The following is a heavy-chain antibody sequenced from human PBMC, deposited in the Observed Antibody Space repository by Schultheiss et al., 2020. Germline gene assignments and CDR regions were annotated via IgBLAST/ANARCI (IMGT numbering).Heavy chain of an antibody. Sequence: ASVKVSCKASGYTFTGYYMHWVRQAPGQGLEWMGWINPNSGGTNYAQKFQGRVTMTRDTSISTAYMELSRLRSDDTAVYYCARDLYCSGGSCYLNWFDPWGQGTLVTVSS. J-gene: IGHJ5*02. D-gene: IGHD2-15*01. CDR1: GYTFTGYY. CDR2: INPNSGGT. CDR3: ARDLYCSGGSCYLNWFDP. V-gene: IGHV1-2*02.